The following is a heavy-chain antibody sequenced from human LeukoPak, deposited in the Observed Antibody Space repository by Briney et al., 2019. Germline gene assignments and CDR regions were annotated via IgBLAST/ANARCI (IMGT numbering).Heavy chain of an antibody. CDR3: ARAYYYDSSGYSEPFDY. V-gene: IGHV1-18*01. J-gene: IGHJ4*02. CDR1: GYTFTSYV. CDR2: ISAYNGNT. D-gene: IGHD3-22*01. Sequence: ASVKVSCKASGYTFTSYVISWVRQAPGQGLEWMGWISAYNGNTNYAQKLQGRVTMTTDTSTSTAYMELRSLRSGDTAVYYCARAYYYDSSGYSEPFDYWGQGTLVTVSS.